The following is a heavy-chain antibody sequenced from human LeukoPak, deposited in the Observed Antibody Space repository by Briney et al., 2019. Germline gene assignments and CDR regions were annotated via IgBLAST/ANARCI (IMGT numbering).Heavy chain of an antibody. CDR1: GFTFSSYW. D-gene: IGHD1-1*01. CDR3: IRDLCGRDDQ. CDR2: MDPDGRNI. V-gene: IGHV3-74*01. J-gene: IGHJ5*02. Sequence: PGVSLRLSCAASGFTFSSYWMHWVRQAPGKGLEWVLRMDPDGRNIDYADSVKGRFTISRDNAKDTLYLQMSSLRDEDTAVYYCIRDLCGRDDQWGRGTLVTVSS.